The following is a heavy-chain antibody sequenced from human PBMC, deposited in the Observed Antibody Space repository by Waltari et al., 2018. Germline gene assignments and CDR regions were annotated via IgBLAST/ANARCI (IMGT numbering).Heavy chain of an antibody. CDR3: AREILDYSNDYYYYMDV. Sequence: QVQLQESGPGLVKPSETLSLTCTVSGGSISSYYWSWIRQPPGKGLEWIGYIYTSGSTNYNPSLKSRVTISVDTSKNQFSLKLSSVTAADTAVYYCAREILDYSNDYYYYMDVWGKGTTVTVSS. V-gene: IGHV4-4*09. J-gene: IGHJ6*03. CDR2: IYTSGST. CDR1: GGSISSYY. D-gene: IGHD4-4*01.